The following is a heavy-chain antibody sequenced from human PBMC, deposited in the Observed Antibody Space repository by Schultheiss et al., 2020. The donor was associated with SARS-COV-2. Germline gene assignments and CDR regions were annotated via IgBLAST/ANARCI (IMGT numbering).Heavy chain of an antibody. Sequence: SGPTLVKPTQTLTLTCTFSGFSLSTSGVGVGWIRQPPGKALEWLAHIFSNDEKSYSTSLKSRLTISKDTSKNQVVLTMTNMDPVDTATYYCARIPEVYYGMDVWGQGTTVTVSS. CDR3: ARIPEVYYGMDV. CDR2: IFSNDEK. V-gene: IGHV2-5*01. D-gene: IGHD1-14*01. CDR1: GFSLSTSGVG. J-gene: IGHJ6*02.